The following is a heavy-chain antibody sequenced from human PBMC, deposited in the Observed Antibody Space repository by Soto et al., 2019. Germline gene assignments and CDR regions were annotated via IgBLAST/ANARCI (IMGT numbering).Heavy chain of an antibody. V-gene: IGHV2-5*02. Sequence: QITLKESGPTLVKPTQTLTLTCTFSGFSLSTSAVGVGWIRQPPGKALEWLAFIYWDDDKRYSPSLKSSLTITKDTSKNQVVLARTKMDPVDTATYYCAHLVVAGLTYYFDCGGQGTLVTVSS. CDR3: AHLVVAGLTYYFDC. CDR2: IYWDDDK. D-gene: IGHD2-15*01. J-gene: IGHJ4*02. CDR1: GFSLSTSAVG.